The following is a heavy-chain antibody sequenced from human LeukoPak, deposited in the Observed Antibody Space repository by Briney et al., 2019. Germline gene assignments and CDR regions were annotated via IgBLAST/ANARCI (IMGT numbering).Heavy chain of an antibody. Sequence: GGSLRLSCAASGFTFSSYSMNWVRRAPGKGLEWVSSISSSSSYIYYADSVKGRFTISRDNAKNSLYLQMNSLRAEDTAVYYCAREGSGYDYGGAFDIWGQGTMVTVSS. CDR2: ISSSSSYI. CDR1: GFTFSSYS. CDR3: AREGSGYDYGGAFDI. J-gene: IGHJ3*02. V-gene: IGHV3-21*01. D-gene: IGHD5-12*01.